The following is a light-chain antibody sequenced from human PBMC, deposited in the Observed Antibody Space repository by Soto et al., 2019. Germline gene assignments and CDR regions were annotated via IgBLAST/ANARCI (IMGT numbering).Light chain of an antibody. CDR2: DVS. CDR3: SSYTSSSTLVV. Sequence: QSALTQPASVSGSPGQSITISCTGTSSDVGGYNYVSWYQQHPGKAPKLMIYDVSNRPSGVSNRFSGSKSGNTASLTISGLQAEDEADYYCSSYTSSSTLVVFGTGTKLTVX. J-gene: IGLJ1*01. CDR1: SSDVGGYNY. V-gene: IGLV2-14*01.